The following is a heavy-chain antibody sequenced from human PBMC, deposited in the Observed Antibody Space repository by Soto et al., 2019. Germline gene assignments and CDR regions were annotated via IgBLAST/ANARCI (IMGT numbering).Heavy chain of an antibody. CDR3: AREGDSSGYLN. Sequence: LQLQESGSGLVKPSQTLSLTCAVSGGSISSGGYSWSWIRQPPGKGLEWIGYIYHSGSTYYNPSLKSRVTISVDRSKNQFSLKLSSVTAADTAVYYCAREGDSSGYLNWGQGTLVTVSS. CDR2: IYHSGST. V-gene: IGHV4-30-2*01. CDR1: GGSISSGGYS. D-gene: IGHD3-22*01. J-gene: IGHJ4*02.